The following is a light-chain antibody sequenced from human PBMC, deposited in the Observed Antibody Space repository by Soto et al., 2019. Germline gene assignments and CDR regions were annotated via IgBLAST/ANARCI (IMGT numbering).Light chain of an antibody. CDR3: QHYSGDRAT. CDR2: EVS. Sequence: DIQMTQSPCTLSASVGDRVTISCRASQSINKWLAWYQHKPGKAPNLLIYEVSTLHSGVPSRFSGSGSGTEFTLTISSLRPDDFATYYCQHYSGDRATFGQGTKVDIK. J-gene: IGKJ1*01. CDR1: QSINKW. V-gene: IGKV1-5*03.